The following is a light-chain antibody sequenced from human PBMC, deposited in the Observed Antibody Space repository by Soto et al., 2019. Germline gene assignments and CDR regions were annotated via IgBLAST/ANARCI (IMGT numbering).Light chain of an antibody. CDR2: DVS. CDR3: SSYTSSSTYV. CDR1: Y. J-gene: IGLJ1*01. Sequence: QSALTQPASVSGSPGQSITISCTGTYVSWYQHHPGKAPKLMIYDVSNRPSGVSNRFSGSKSDNTASLTISGLQAEDEADYYCSSYTSSSTYVFGTGTKLTVL. V-gene: IGLV2-14*03.